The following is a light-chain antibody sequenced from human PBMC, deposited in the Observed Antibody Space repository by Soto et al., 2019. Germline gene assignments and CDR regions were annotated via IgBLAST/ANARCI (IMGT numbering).Light chain of an antibody. V-gene: IGKV1-5*03. CDR3: QQYNSYPFT. CDR2: KAS. J-gene: IGKJ3*01. Sequence: DIQMTQSPSTLSASVGDRVTSTCRASQSISSWLAWYQQKPGKAPKLLIYKASSLESGVPSRFSGSGSGTEFTLTISSLQPDDFATYYCQQYNSYPFTFGPGTQVDIK. CDR1: QSISSW.